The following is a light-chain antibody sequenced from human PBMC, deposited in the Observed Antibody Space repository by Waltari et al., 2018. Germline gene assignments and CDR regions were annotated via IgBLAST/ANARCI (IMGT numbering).Light chain of an antibody. CDR1: QSISSY. Sequence: DIQMTQSPSSLSASVGDRVTITCRASQSISSYLNWYQQKPGKAPKLLIYAASSLQSGVPSRFCGSGSGTDFTLTISSLQPEDFATYYCQQSYSTLPLTFGGGTKVEIK. CDR3: QQSYSTLPLT. V-gene: IGKV1-39*01. J-gene: IGKJ4*01. CDR2: AAS.